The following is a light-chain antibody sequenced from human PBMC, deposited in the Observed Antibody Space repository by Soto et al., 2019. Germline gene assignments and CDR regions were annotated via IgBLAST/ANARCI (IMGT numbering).Light chain of an antibody. CDR2: GSS. J-gene: IGKJ1*01. Sequence: ETVMTQSPATLSVSPGERATLSCRASQSVNSDLAWYQKKPGQAPRLLIYGSSTRATGIPARFSGGGSGTEFTRTISSLQSEDFAVYYCQQNNNWPRTFGQGTKVEMK. CDR3: QQNNNWPRT. V-gene: IGKV3-15*01. CDR1: QSVNSD.